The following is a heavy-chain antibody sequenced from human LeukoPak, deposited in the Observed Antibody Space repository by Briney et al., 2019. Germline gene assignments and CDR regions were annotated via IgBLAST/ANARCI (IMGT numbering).Heavy chain of an antibody. J-gene: IGHJ3*02. Sequence: GGSLRLSCAASGFTFSSYTMNWVRQAPGKGLEWVSSISSSSSYIYYADSVKGRFIISRDNAENSLYLQMNSLRAEDTAVYYCARDFDYGDYFDAFDIWGQGTMVTVSS. CDR2: ISSSSSYI. D-gene: IGHD4-17*01. CDR3: ARDFDYGDYFDAFDI. CDR1: GFTFSSYT. V-gene: IGHV3-21*01.